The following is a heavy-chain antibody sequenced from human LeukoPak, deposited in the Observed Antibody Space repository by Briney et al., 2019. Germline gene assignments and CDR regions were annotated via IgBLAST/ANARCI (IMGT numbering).Heavy chain of an antibody. V-gene: IGHV4-39*07. J-gene: IGHJ4*02. CDR3: ASKKTLDY. Sequence: PSETLSLTCTVSGGSISSGGHYWSWIRQHPGKGLEWIGEINHSGSTNYNPSLKSRVTISVDTSKNQFSLKLSSVTAADTAVYYCASKKTLDYWGQGTLVTVSS. CDR2: INHSGST. CDR1: GGSISSGGHY.